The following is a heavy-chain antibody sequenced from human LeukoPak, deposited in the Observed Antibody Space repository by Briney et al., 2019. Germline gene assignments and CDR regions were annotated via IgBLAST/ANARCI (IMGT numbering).Heavy chain of an antibody. CDR3: ARDEWREQLAYCVDS. V-gene: IGHV3-30*06. D-gene: IGHD1-1*01. CDR1: GVPFRWFG. CDR2: TSHTGHLK. Sequence: GRSLRLSCAASGVPFRWFGMHWIPKLPGKGLEGVADTSHTGHLKFYADSVRGRFTISRDNSNNTLYLQMNSLRPDDTALYYCARDEWREQLAYCVDSWGQGTLVTVSS. J-gene: IGHJ4*02.